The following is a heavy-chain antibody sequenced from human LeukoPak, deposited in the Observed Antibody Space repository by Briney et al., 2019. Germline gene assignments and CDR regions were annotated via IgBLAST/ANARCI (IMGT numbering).Heavy chain of an antibody. V-gene: IGHV4-34*01. CDR3: ASNIVATTCFDH. J-gene: IGHJ4*02. CDR1: GGSFSGYY. D-gene: IGHD5-12*01. Sequence: SETLSLTCAVYGGSFSGYYWSWIRQPPGKGLEWIGEINHSGSTNYNPSLKSRVTISVDTSKNQFSLKLSSVTAADTAVYYCASNIVATTCFDHWGQGTLVTVSS. CDR2: INHSGST.